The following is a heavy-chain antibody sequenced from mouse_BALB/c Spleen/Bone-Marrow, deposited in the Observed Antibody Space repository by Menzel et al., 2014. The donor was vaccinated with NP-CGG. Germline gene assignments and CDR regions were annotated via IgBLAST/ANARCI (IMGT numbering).Heavy chain of an antibody. J-gene: IGHJ3*01. D-gene: IGHD2-14*01. CDR2: ISYSGST. CDR3: ARNRYDGAWFAY. Sequence: VQLQQSGPGLVKPSQSLSLTCTVTGYSITNDDAWNWIRQFPGKTLAWMGYISYSGSTSYNPSLKSRISITRDTSKNQFFLQLNSVTTEDTATYYCARNRYDGAWFAYWSQGTLVTVSA. CDR1: GYSITNDDA. V-gene: IGHV3-2*02.